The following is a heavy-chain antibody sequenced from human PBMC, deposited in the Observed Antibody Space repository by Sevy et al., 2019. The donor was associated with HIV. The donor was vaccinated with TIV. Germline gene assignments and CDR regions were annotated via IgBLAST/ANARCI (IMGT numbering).Heavy chain of an antibody. CDR2: IYNSGRT. V-gene: IGHV4-59*01. CDR3: ARVGYNWNDVGY. D-gene: IGHD1-20*01. CDR1: GGSIITYY. J-gene: IGHJ4*02. Sequence: SETLSLTCTVSGGSIITYYWSWIRQAPGKGLEWIGDIYNSGRTNYNPSLKSRVTISIDTSKNHFFLKLSSVTAADTAVYYCARVGYNWNDVGYWGQGTLVTVSS.